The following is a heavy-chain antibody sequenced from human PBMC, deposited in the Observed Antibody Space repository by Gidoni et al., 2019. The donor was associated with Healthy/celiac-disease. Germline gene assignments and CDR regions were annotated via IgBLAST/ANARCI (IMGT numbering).Heavy chain of an antibody. D-gene: IGHD6-13*01. CDR3: ARQGPPGYSSSWPEVDFDY. CDR2: IYYSGST. CDR1: GGSISSSSYY. Sequence: QLQLQESGPGLVKPSETLSLTCTVSGGSISSSSYYWGWIRQPPGKGLEWIGSIYYSGSTYYNPSLKSRVTISVDTSKNQFSLKLSSVTAADTAVYYCARQGPPGYSSSWPEVDFDYWGQGTLVTVSS. V-gene: IGHV4-39*01. J-gene: IGHJ4*02.